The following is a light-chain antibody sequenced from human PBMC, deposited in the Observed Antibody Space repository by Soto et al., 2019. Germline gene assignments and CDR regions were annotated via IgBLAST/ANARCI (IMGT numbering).Light chain of an antibody. Sequence: QSVLTQSPSESATPGQRVTISCSGSGSNIGTHAVNWYQQVPGTAPTLLIFRNHQRPSGVPDQFSGSKSGTSASLAISWPQYEDEADYYCAAWDDSLRAVVFGGGTQLTVL. J-gene: IGLJ2*01. CDR2: RNH. CDR1: GSNIGTHA. CDR3: AAWDDSLRAVV. V-gene: IGLV1-44*01.